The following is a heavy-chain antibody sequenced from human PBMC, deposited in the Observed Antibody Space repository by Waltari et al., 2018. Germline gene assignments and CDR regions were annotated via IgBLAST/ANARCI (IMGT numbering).Heavy chain of an antibody. Sequence: QVQLQQWGAGLLKPSETLSLTCAVYGGSFSGYYWGWIRQPPGKGLEWIGEINHSGSTNDSPSLRSRVTISVDTAKNQFSLRLSSVAAADTAVYNCARGRGITNIWGQGTMVTVSS. D-gene: IGHD3-3*01. CDR2: INHSGST. V-gene: IGHV4-34*01. CDR1: GGSFSGYY. CDR3: ARGRGITNI. J-gene: IGHJ3*02.